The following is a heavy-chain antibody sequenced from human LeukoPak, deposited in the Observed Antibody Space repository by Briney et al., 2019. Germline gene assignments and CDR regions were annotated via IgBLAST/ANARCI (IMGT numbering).Heavy chain of an antibody. D-gene: IGHD4-17*01. Sequence: ASVKVSCKAPGYTFTGYYMHWVRQAPGQGLEWMGWINPNSGGTNYAQKFQGRVTMTRDTSISTAYMELSRLRSDDMAVYYCARDDGSVTIPDYWGQGTLVTVSS. J-gene: IGHJ4*02. CDR1: GYTFTGYY. CDR3: ARDDGSVTIPDY. V-gene: IGHV1-2*02. CDR2: INPNSGGT.